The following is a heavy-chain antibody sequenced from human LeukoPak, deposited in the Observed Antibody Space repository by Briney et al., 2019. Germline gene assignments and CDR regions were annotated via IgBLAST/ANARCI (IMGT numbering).Heavy chain of an antibody. CDR1: GFTFSSYS. Sequence: GGSLRLSCAASGFTFSSYSMNWVRQVPGKGLEWVSSISSSSSYIYYADSVKGRFTISRDNAKNSLYLQMNSLRAEDTAVYYCARLPREDYYDSSGYSTSYYYYYMDVWGKGTTVTVSS. J-gene: IGHJ6*03. V-gene: IGHV3-21*01. CDR3: ARLPREDYYDSSGYSTSYYYYYMDV. CDR2: ISSSSSYI. D-gene: IGHD3-22*01.